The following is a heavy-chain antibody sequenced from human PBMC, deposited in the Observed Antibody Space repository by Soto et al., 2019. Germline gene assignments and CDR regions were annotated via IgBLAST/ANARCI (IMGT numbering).Heavy chain of an antibody. CDR1: GYTFNRYA. V-gene: IGHV1-3*04. CDR3: ARDIQDCSGGSCGYYFDY. D-gene: IGHD2-15*01. Sequence: QVHLVQSGAEVKKPGASVKVSCKASGYTFNRYAIHWVRQAPGQSLEGMGWISTSSGDTKYSEKIQGRATITRDTSASTAYLELGSLSSEDTAVYYGARDIQDCSGGSCGYYFDYWGQGTLVTVSA. CDR2: ISTSSGDT. J-gene: IGHJ4*02.